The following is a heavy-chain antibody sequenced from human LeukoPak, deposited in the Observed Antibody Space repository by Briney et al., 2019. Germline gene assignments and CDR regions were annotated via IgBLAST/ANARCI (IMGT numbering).Heavy chain of an antibody. CDR3: ARDPERWLRMGYFDY. CDR1: GFTFSTSA. V-gene: IGHV3-21*01. CDR2: INSVNSHI. J-gene: IGHJ4*02. Sequence: GGSLRLSCAASGFTFSTSAMNWVRQVPGKGLEWVSSINSVNSHIYYAASVRGRFTISRDNARNSVYLQMNSLRGEDTAVYYCARDPERWLRMGYFDYWGQGTLVTVSS. D-gene: IGHD5-12*01.